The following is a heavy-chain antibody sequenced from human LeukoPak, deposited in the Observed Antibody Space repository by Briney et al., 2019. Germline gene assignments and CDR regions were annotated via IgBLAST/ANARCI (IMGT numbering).Heavy chain of an antibody. Sequence: SXXASXGTFSSYATSWVRQAPGQGLEWMGRIIPIFGIANYAQKFQGRVTITADKSTSTAYMELSSLRSEDTAVYYCARSYYYGSGSYPLDYWGQGTLVTVSS. V-gene: IGHV1-69*04. D-gene: IGHD3-10*01. J-gene: IGHJ4*02. CDR2: IIPIFGIA. CDR1: XGTFSSYA. CDR3: ARSYYYGSGSYPLDY.